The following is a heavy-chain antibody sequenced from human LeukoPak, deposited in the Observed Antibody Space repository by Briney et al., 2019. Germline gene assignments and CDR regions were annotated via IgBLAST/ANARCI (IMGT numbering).Heavy chain of an antibody. D-gene: IGHD2-2*01. CDR1: GYTFTGYY. CDR2: LNPNTGDT. J-gene: IGHJ6*02. V-gene: IGHV1-2*02. CDR3: ARDIVVVPAAMAYYYYGMDV. Sequence: ASVKVSCRASGYTFTGYYVHWVRQAPGQGLEWMGWLNPNTGDTNYAQNFQGRVTTTGDTSISTAYMELRSLRSDDTAVYYCARDIVVVPAAMAYYYYGMDVWGQGTTVTVSS.